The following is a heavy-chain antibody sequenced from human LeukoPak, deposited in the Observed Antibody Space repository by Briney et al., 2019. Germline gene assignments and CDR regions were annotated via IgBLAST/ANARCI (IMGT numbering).Heavy chain of an antibody. J-gene: IGHJ4*02. CDR2: IYYSGST. Sequence: SETLSLTCTVSGGSISSYYWSWIRQPPGKGLEWIGSIYYSGSTYYNPSLKSRVTISVDTSKNQFSLKLSSVTAADTAVYYCARAGITAITMIGLWGQGTLVTVSS. CDR3: ARAGITAITMIGL. V-gene: IGHV4-39*07. D-gene: IGHD3-22*01. CDR1: GGSISSYY.